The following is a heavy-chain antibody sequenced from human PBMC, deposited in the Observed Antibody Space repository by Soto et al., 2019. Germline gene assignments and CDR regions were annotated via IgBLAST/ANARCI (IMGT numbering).Heavy chain of an antibody. CDR1: GGSFSGYY. CDR3: ARARYSSSPTYYFDY. Sequence: SETVSLTCAVYGGSFSGYYWSWIRQPPGKGLEWTGEINHSGSTNYNPSLKSRVTISVDTSKNQFSLKLSSVTAADTAVYYCARARYSSSPTYYFDYWGQGTLVTVSS. J-gene: IGHJ4*02. D-gene: IGHD6-13*01. V-gene: IGHV4-34*01. CDR2: INHSGST.